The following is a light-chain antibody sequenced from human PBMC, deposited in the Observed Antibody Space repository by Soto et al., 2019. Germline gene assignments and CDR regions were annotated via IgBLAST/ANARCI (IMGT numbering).Light chain of an antibody. CDR2: DVS. CDR1: SSDVGGYNY. V-gene: IGLV2-11*01. CDR3: CSYAGSDTLV. J-gene: IGLJ3*02. Sequence: QSALTQPRSVSGSPGQSVTISCTGTSSDVGGYNYVSWYRLHPGKAPTLMIYDVSERPSGVPDRFSGSKSGNTASLTISGLQAEDEADYYCCSYAGSDTLVFGGGTKLTVL.